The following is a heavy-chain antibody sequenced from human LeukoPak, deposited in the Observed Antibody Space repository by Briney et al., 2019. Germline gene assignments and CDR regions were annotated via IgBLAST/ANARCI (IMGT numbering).Heavy chain of an antibody. CDR1: GYTFTGYY. CDR3: ARTLEWLLVPLYWFDP. V-gene: IGHV1-2*02. J-gene: IGHJ5*02. D-gene: IGHD3-3*01. Sequence: GASVKVSCKASGYTFTGYYMHWVRQAPGQGLEWMGWINPNSGGTNYAQKFQGRVTMTRDTSISTAYMELSRLRSDDTAVYYCARTLEWLLVPLYWFDPWGQGTLVTVSS. CDR2: INPNSGGT.